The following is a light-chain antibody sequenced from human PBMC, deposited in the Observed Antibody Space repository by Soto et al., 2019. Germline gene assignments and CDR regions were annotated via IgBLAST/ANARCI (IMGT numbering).Light chain of an antibody. CDR3: AKWDDSLNGHV. CDR2: SNN. V-gene: IGLV1-44*01. Sequence: QCVLTQAPSASGTPGQRGTISCSGNSSNIGSNTVSWYQQLPGTAPKLLIYSNNQRPSGVPDRFSGSKSGTSASLAIGGLQSEDEGDYYCAKWDDSLNGHVFGTGTKVTVL. CDR1: SSNIGSNT. J-gene: IGLJ1*01.